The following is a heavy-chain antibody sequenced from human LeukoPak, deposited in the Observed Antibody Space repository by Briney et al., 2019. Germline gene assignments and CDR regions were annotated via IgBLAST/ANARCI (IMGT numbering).Heavy chain of an antibody. CDR2: ISYDGSNK. CDR1: GFTFSSYA. CDR3: ARDRAWCFDY. J-gene: IGHJ4*02. D-gene: IGHD2-8*01. Sequence: GGSLRLSCAASGFTFSSYAVHWVRQAPGKGLEWVAVISYDGSNKYYADSVKGRFTISRDNSKNTLYLQMNSLRAEDTAVYYCARDRAWCFDYWGQGTLVTVSS. V-gene: IGHV3-30-3*01.